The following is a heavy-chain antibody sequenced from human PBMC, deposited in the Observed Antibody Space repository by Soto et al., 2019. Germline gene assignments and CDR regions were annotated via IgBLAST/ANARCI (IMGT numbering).Heavy chain of an antibody. J-gene: IGHJ4*02. Sequence: SETLSLTCTVSGGSISSSSYYWGWIRQPPGKGLEWIGSIYYSGSTYYNPSLKSRVTISVDTSKNQFSLKLSSVTAADTAVYYCERLRWRKIFDYWGQGTLVTVSS. CDR1: GGSISSSSYY. CDR2: IYYSGST. CDR3: ERLRWRKIFDY. D-gene: IGHD4-17*01. V-gene: IGHV4-39*01.